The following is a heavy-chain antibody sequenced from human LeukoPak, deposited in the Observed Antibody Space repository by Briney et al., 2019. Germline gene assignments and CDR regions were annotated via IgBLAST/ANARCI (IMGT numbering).Heavy chain of an antibody. CDR3: ARDFGHWELNGGYYFDY. CDR2: ISSSGSTI. J-gene: IGHJ4*02. V-gene: IGHV3-48*03. Sequence: PGGSLRLSCAASGFTFSSYEMNWVRQAPGEGLEWVSYISSSGSTIYYADSVKGRFTISRDNAENSLYLQMNSLRAEDTAVYYCARDFGHWELNGGYYFDYWGQGTLVTVSS. D-gene: IGHD1-26*01. CDR1: GFTFSSYE.